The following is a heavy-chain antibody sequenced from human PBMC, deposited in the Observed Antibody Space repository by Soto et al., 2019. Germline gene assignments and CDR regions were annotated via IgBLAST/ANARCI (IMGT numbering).Heavy chain of an antibody. CDR3: ARHKPGIAVAVNWFDP. Sequence: SETLSLTSTVSGGSISSYYWSWIRQPPGKGLEWIGYIYYSGSTNYNPSLKSRVTISVDTSKNQFSLKLSSVTAADTAVYYCARHKPGIAVAVNWFDPWGQGTLVTVSS. CDR2: IYYSGST. V-gene: IGHV4-59*08. D-gene: IGHD6-19*01. CDR1: GGSISSYY. J-gene: IGHJ5*02.